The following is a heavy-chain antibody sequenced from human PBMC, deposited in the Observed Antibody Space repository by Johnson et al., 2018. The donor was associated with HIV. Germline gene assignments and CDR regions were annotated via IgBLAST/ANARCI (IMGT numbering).Heavy chain of an antibody. D-gene: IGHD3-22*01. Sequence: VQLVESGGGVVQPGRSLRLSCAASGFTFSSYGMHWVRQAAGKGLEWVSYISTSGGTIYYADSVKGRLTISRDNAKNSVYLQMNSLRVEDTAVYYCARLVDYYDSSGPLGDAADIWGQGTMVTVSS. J-gene: IGHJ3*02. V-gene: IGHV3-48*04. CDR2: ISTSGGTI. CDR1: GFTFSSYG. CDR3: ARLVDYYDSSGPLGDAADI.